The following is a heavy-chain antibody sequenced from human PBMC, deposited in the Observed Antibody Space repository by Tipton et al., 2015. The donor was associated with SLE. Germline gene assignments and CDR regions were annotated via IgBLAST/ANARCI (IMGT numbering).Heavy chain of an antibody. CDR1: GDSVSSNDAA. CDR2: TYYRSKWYN. CDR3: ARGSSSWYYFDY. V-gene: IGHV6-1*01. Sequence: GLVKPSQTLSLTCAISGDSVSSNDAAWNWIRQSPSRGLEGLGRTYYRSKWYNDYAISVKSRITINPDTSKNQFSLKLSSVTAADTAVYYCARGSSSWYYFDYWGQGTLVTVSS. D-gene: IGHD6-13*01. J-gene: IGHJ4*02.